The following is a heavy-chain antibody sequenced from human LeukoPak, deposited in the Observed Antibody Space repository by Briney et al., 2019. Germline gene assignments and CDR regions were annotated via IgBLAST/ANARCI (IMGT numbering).Heavy chain of an antibody. J-gene: IGHJ6*02. CDR1: GFIVSSNY. Sequence: PGGSLRLSCAASGFIVSSNYMNWVRQTPGKGLEWVSVIYTDGSTYYADSVKGRFTISRDISRNTVHLQMNSLRAGDTAVYYCARGSVTIFGVVINYYYYGMDVWGQGTTVTVSS. CDR2: IYTDGST. D-gene: IGHD3-3*01. V-gene: IGHV3-53*01. CDR3: ARGSVTIFGVVINYYYYGMDV.